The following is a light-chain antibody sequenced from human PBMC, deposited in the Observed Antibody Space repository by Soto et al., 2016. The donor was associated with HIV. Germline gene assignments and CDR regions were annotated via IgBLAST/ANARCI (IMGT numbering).Light chain of an antibody. Sequence: DIQMTQSPSSLSASVGDRVTITCRASQNISSYFNWYQQKPGKAPKLLIYAASSLHSGVPSRFSGSGSGTDFTLTISNLQPEDFATYYCQQSYSTPWTFGQGTKVEIK. CDR1: QNISSY. J-gene: IGKJ1*01. CDR3: QQSYSTPWT. CDR2: AAS. V-gene: IGKV1-39*01.